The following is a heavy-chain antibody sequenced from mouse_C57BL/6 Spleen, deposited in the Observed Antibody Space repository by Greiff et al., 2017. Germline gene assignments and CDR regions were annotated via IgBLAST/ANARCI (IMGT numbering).Heavy chain of an antibody. Sequence: EVMLVESGPELVKPGASVKISCKASGYSFTGYYMNWVKQSPEKSLEWIGEINPSTGGTTYNQKFKAKATLTVDKSSSTAYMQLKSLTSEDSAVYYCARYDYDGAWFAYWGQGTLVTVSA. J-gene: IGHJ3*01. V-gene: IGHV1-42*01. CDR2: INPSTGGT. CDR1: GYSFTGYY. CDR3: ARYDYDGAWFAY. D-gene: IGHD2-4*01.